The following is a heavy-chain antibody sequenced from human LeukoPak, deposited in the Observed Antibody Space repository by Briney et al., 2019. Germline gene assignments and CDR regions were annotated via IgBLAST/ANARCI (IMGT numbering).Heavy chain of an antibody. J-gene: IGHJ5*02. CDR2: ITRSGSAR. V-gene: IGHV3-48*01. CDR1: GFTFSSYS. Sequence: GGSLRLSCAASGFTFSSYSMNWVRQAPGKGLEWVSYITRSGSARYYADSVKGRFTISRDNAKNSLYLQMNSLRAEDTAVYYCATQWELHPASWGQGTLVTVSS. D-gene: IGHD1-26*01. CDR3: ATQWELHPAS.